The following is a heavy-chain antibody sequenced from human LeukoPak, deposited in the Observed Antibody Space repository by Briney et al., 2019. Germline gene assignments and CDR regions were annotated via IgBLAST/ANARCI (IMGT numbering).Heavy chain of an antibody. CDR1: GGSIRSYY. CDR2: MYYSGST. D-gene: IGHD3-10*01. J-gene: IGHJ5*02. V-gene: IGHV4-59*12. Sequence: SETLSLTCTVSGGSIRSYYWSWIRQLPGKGLEWIGYMYYSGSTNYNPSLKSRVTISVDTSKNQFSLKLSSVTAADTAVYYCASRRHTYYYGSGSRWFDPWGQGTLVTVSS. CDR3: ASRRHTYYYGSGSRWFDP.